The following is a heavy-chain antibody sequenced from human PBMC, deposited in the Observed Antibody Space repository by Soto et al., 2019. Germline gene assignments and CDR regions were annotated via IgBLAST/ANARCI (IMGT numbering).Heavy chain of an antibody. CDR2: ISGSDGRT. Sequence: EVQILESGGGLLQPGGSLRLSCAASGFTFSSSAMNWVRQAPGKGLEWVSVISGSDGRTYYADSVKGRFTISRDNSKNTLYLDINSLRAEDTAVYYCAKSLDINWKNWFDPWGQGTLVTVSS. D-gene: IGHD1-1*01. V-gene: IGHV3-23*01. CDR1: GFTFSSSA. J-gene: IGHJ5*02. CDR3: AKSLDINWKNWFDP.